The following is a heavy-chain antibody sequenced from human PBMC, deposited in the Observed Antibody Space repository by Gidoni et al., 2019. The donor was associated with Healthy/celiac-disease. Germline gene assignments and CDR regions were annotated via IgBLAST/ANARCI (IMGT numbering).Heavy chain of an antibody. CDR1: GFTFSSYA. V-gene: IGHV3-23*01. Sequence: EVQLLESGGGLVQPGGSLSLSCAASGFTFSSYAMSWVSQAPGKGLEWVSGSSGSDGSTYYADSVKGRFTISRDNSKNTLYLKMNSLRAEDTAVYYCAKDPRSGFDPWGQGTLVTVSS. J-gene: IGHJ5*02. CDR2: SSGSDGST. CDR3: AKDPRSGFDP.